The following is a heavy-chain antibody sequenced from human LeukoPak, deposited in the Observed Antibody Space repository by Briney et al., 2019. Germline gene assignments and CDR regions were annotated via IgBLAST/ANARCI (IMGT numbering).Heavy chain of an antibody. D-gene: IGHD2-2*01. CDR3: AKDFDCTSGSCLTNWFDP. J-gene: IGHJ5*02. CDR2: INSDGSST. V-gene: IGHV3-74*01. CDR1: GFTFSSYW. Sequence: GGSLRLSCTASGFTFSSYWMHWVRQAPGKGLVWVSRINSDGSSTSYADSVKGRFTISRDNTKNTLYLQMNSLRVEDTAIYYCAKDFDCTSGSCLTNWFDPWGQGTLVTVSS.